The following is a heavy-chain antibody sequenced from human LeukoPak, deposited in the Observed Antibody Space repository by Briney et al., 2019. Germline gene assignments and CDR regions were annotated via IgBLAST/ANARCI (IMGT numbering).Heavy chain of an antibody. CDR1: GGSFSGYY. D-gene: IGHD6-19*01. Sequence: PSETLSLTCAVYGGSFSGYYWSWIRQPPGKGLEWIGEINHSRSTNYNPSLKSRVTISVDTSKNQFSLKLSSVTAADTAVYYCARDGIAVAAAGFDYWGQGTLVTVSS. J-gene: IGHJ4*02. CDR2: INHSRST. V-gene: IGHV4-34*01. CDR3: ARDGIAVAAAGFDY.